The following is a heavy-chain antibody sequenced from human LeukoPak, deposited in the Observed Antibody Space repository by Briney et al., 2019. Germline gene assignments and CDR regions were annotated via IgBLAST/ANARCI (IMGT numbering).Heavy chain of an antibody. CDR3: AKLTGDSGEMAYFDY. CDR1: GFTFRSHA. CDR2: IGGSVGST. D-gene: IGHD7-27*01. Sequence: GGSLRLSCAASGFTFRSHAMTWVRQAPGKGLEWVSAIGGSVGSTYYADSVKGRFTISRDNSKNTLYLQMNSLGAGDTAVYYCAKLTGDSGEMAYFDYWGQGTLVTVSS. V-gene: IGHV3-23*01. J-gene: IGHJ4*02.